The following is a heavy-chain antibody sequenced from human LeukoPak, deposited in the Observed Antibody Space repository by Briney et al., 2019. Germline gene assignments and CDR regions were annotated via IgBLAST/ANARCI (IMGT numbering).Heavy chain of an antibody. V-gene: IGHV3-21*01. J-gene: IGHJ6*03. Sequence: GGSLRLSCAASGFTFSSYSMNWVRQAPGKGLEWVPSISSSSSYIYYADSVKGRFTISRDNAKNSLYLQMNSLRAEDTAVYYCAREETYGDYSYYYYMDVWGKGTTVTVSS. CDR1: GFTFSSYS. CDR3: AREETYGDYSYYYYMDV. CDR2: ISSSSSYI. D-gene: IGHD4-17*01.